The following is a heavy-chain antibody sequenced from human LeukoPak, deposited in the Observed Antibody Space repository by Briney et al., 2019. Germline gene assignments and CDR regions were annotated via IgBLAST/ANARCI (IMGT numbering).Heavy chain of an antibody. CDR3: VRDWNGDYFDY. CDR2: IFYSGST. D-gene: IGHD1-1*01. J-gene: IGHJ4*02. CDR1: GGSISSSSYY. V-gene: IGHV4-39*02. Sequence: SETLSLXCTVSGGSISSSSYYWGWIRQPPGKGLEWIGSIFYSGSTSYNPSLKSRVTVSVDTSKNQFSLRLTSVAAADTAVYYCVRDWNGDYFDYWGQGTLVSVSS.